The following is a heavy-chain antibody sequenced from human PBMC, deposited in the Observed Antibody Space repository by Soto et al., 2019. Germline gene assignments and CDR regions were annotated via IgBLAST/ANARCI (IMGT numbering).Heavy chain of an antibody. V-gene: IGHV4-30-2*01. CDR3: ARSLLTRIRGATIPYYSVMDL. CDR1: GGSVSSGGYS. Sequence: QLQLQESGSGLLKPSQTLSLTCAVSGGSVSSGGYSXGWIRQPLGKGLEWIGYISDSGGTDYNPSFQSRVTLSLDRSQNQFSLKLESVSAADTAVYYCARSLLTRIRGATIPYYSVMDLWGQGTTVTVSS. D-gene: IGHD3-10*01. J-gene: IGHJ6*02. CDR2: ISDSGGT.